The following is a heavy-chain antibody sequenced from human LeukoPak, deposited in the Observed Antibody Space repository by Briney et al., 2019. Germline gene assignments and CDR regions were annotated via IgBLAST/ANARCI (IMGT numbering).Heavy chain of an antibody. Sequence: PSVTLSLTCAVSGGSISRYYWSWIRQPPGKGLEWIGHISYSGSTNYNPSLKSRVTISLDTSKNQFSLKLSSVTAADTAVYYCARGVGDGSPYYFDYWGQGTLVTVSS. D-gene: IGHD5-24*01. CDR3: ARGVGDGSPYYFDY. J-gene: IGHJ4*02. V-gene: IGHV4-59*01. CDR2: ISYSGST. CDR1: GGSISRYY.